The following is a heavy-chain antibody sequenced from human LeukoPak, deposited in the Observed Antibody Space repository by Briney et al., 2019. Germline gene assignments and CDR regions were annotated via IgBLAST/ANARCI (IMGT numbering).Heavy chain of an antibody. Sequence: ASVKVSCKVSGYTLTGLSMHWVRQAPGKGLEWMGGFDPEDGETIYAQKFQGRVTMTEDTSTDTAYMELSSLRSEDTAVYYCATTEYDSSGYYSKWFDPWGQGALVTVSS. CDR3: ATTEYDSSGYYSKWFDP. V-gene: IGHV1-24*01. CDR1: GYTLTGLS. CDR2: FDPEDGET. D-gene: IGHD3-22*01. J-gene: IGHJ5*02.